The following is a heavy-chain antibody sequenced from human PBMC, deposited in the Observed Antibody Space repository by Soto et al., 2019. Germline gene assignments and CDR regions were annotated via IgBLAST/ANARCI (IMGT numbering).Heavy chain of an antibody. CDR3: ARDQDIVVAPGAYGMDV. J-gene: IGHJ6*02. CDR2: ISSSSRIT. D-gene: IGHD2-2*01. CDR1: GFTFSDYY. Sequence: GGSLRLSCAASGFTFSDYYMSWIRQAPGKGLEWVSYISSSSRITYYADSVKGRFTVSRDNAKNSLYLQMNSLRDEDTAVYYCARDQDIVVAPGAYGMDVWGQGTTVTVSS. V-gene: IGHV3-11*06.